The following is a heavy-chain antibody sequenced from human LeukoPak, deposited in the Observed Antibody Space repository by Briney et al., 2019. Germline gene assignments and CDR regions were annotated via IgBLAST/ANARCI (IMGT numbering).Heavy chain of an antibody. Sequence: GASLRLSCAASGCTFSSYAMSWVRQAPGKGLEWVSAISGNGGSTYYADSVKGRFTISRDNSKNTLYLQMNSQRAEDTAVYYCAKDPGGGSDYDFWSGYYMSGYFDYWGQGTLVTVSS. CDR2: ISGNGGST. D-gene: IGHD3-3*01. J-gene: IGHJ4*02. V-gene: IGHV3-23*01. CDR3: AKDPGGGSDYDFWSGYYMSGYFDY. CDR1: GCTFSSYA.